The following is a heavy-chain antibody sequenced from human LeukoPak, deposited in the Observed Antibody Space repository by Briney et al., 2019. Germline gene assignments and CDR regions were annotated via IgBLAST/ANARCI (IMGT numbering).Heavy chain of an antibody. CDR1: GFTFSSYA. CDR2: ISSSGSTI. Sequence: GGSLRLSCAASGFTFSSYAMSWVSQAPGKGLEWVSYISSSGSTIYYADSVKGRFTISRDNAKNSLYLQMNSLRAEDTAVYYCASSPLYDFWSGYSLDYWGQGTLVTVSS. V-gene: IGHV3-48*03. J-gene: IGHJ4*02. CDR3: ASSPLYDFWSGYSLDY. D-gene: IGHD3-3*01.